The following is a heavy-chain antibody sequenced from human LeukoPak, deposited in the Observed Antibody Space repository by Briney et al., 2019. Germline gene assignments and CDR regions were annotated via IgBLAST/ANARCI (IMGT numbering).Heavy chain of an antibody. CDR2: INPNSGGT. J-gene: IGHJ5*02. Sequence: ASVKVSCKASGYTFTGYCMHWVRQAPGQGLEWMGWINPNSGGTNYAQKFQGRVTMTRDTSISTAYMDLSRLRSDDTAVYYCARGSVVVSGTNWFDPWGQGTLVTVSS. CDR3: ARGSVVVSGTNWFDP. D-gene: IGHD2-21*01. V-gene: IGHV1-2*02. CDR1: GYTFTGYC.